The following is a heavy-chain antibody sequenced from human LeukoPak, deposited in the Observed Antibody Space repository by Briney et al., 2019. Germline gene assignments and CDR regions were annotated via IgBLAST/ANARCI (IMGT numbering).Heavy chain of an antibody. Sequence: SVKVSCKASGGTVTSYVISWVRQAPGHGLEWRGGIIPICGIANYAQKFQGRVTITADKSTSSAYMEMSSLRAEDTAVYYCAMGDTDIGDAFDGFDNWCQGAMVAVAS. CDR1: GGTVTSYV. CDR2: IIPICGIA. D-gene: IGHD5-18*01. V-gene: IGHV1-69*17. CDR3: AMGDTDIGDAFDGFDN. J-gene: IGHJ3*02.